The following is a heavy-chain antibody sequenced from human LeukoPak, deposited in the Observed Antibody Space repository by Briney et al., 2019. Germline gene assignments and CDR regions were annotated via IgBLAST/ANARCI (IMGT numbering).Heavy chain of an antibody. J-gene: IGHJ4*02. V-gene: IGHV3-30*02. D-gene: IGHD3-10*01. CDR1: GFTFSNFG. CDR2: IRYDGTNK. CDR3: ARDSGAADY. Sequence: GGSLRLSCAASGFTFSNFGMHWVRQAPGKGLQWVAFIRYDGTNKYYADSVKGRFSISRDTSKNTLSLQMISLRAEDTAVYYCARDSGAADYWGQGTLVTVSS.